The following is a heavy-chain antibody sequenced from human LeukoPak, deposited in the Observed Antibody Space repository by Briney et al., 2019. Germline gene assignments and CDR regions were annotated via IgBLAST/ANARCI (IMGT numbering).Heavy chain of an antibody. Sequence: GGSLRLSCAASGFTVTSNYMNWVRQAPGKGLEWVSVIYSGGSTKYADSVKGRFTISRDNSKNTLYLQLNSLRAEDTAIYYCARDRSYDYFWGNYRPDAFDIWGQGTMVTVSS. J-gene: IGHJ3*02. D-gene: IGHD3-16*02. CDR3: ARDRSYDYFWGNYRPDAFDI. CDR2: IYSGGST. CDR1: GFTVTSNY. V-gene: IGHV3-53*01.